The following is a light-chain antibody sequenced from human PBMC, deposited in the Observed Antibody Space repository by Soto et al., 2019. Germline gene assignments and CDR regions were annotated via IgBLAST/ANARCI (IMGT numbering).Light chain of an antibody. V-gene: IGKV1-33*01. J-gene: IGKJ3*01. CDR2: GAS. CDR3: QQYGNRPPFT. CDR1: QDISKN. Sequence: DIQMTQSPSSLSASIGDRVTITCQASQDISKNLNWYQQKPGRAPKLLIYGASNLATGVPSRFSGSGSGTDFIFTISSLQAEDIATYYCQQYGNRPPFTFGPGTKVAIK.